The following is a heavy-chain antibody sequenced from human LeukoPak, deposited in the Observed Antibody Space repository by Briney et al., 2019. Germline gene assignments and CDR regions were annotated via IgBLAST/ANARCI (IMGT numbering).Heavy chain of an antibody. D-gene: IGHD3-22*01. J-gene: IGHJ4*02. Sequence: SETLSLTCTVSGGSISSYYWSWVRQPPGKGLEWIGYIYYSGSTNYNPSLKSRVTISVDTSKNQFSLKLSSVTAADTAVYYCARVYYDSSGYNFDYWGQGTLVAVSS. CDR3: ARVYYDSSGYNFDY. CDR2: IYYSGST. CDR1: GGSISSYY. V-gene: IGHV4-59*01.